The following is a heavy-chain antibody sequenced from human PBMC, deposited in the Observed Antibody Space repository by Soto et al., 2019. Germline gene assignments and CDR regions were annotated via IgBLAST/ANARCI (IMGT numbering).Heavy chain of an antibody. Sequence: QLQLQESGPGLVKPSETLSLTCTVSGGSISSSSYYWGWIRQPPGKGLEWIGSIYYSGSTYYNPSLTSRVTLSVDTSKNHFSLKLSSVTAADTAVYYCARQVSGWSGYYFDYWGQGTLVTVSS. CDR2: IYYSGST. J-gene: IGHJ4*02. D-gene: IGHD6-19*01. CDR3: ARQVSGWSGYYFDY. V-gene: IGHV4-39*01. CDR1: GGSISSSSYY.